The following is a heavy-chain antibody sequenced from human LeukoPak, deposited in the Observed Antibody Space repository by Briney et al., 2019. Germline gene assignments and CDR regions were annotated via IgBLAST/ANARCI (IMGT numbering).Heavy chain of an antibody. CDR3: ARGRNWGPTFDY. J-gene: IGHJ4*02. CDR2: INHSGST. Sequence: PSETLSLTCAVYGGSFSGYYWSWIRQPPGKGLEWIGEINHSGSTNYNPSLKSRVTISVDTSKNQFSLKLSSVTAADTAVYYCARGRNWGPTFDYWGQGTLVTVSS. D-gene: IGHD7-27*01. CDR1: GGSFSGYY. V-gene: IGHV4-34*01.